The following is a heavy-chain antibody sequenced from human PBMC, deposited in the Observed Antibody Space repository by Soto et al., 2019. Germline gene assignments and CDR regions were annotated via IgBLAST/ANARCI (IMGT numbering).Heavy chain of an antibody. V-gene: IGHV3-21*01. CDR3: ARSGFCTTTSCYGGIGYFDY. CDR2: ISSIGSYT. CDR1: AFFFGSYT. Sequence: GGSLRLSCAASAFFFGSYTMNWVRQAPGRGLEWVASISSIGSYTYFADSVKGRFTISRDNAKNSLFLEMNSLRPEDTAVYFCARSGFCTTTSCYGGIGYFDYWGQGT. J-gene: IGHJ4*02. D-gene: IGHD2-2*01.